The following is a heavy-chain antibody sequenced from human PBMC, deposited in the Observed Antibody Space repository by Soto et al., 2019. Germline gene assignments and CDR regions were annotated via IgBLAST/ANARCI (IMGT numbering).Heavy chain of an antibody. CDR2: ISSSSSYI. Sequence: PGGSLRLSCAASGFTFSSYSMNWVRQAPGKGLEWVSSISSSSSYIYYADSVKGRFTISRDNAKNSLYLQMNSLRAEDTAVYCCARDLSRNFDYWGQGTLVTVSS. CDR3: ARDLSRNFDY. CDR1: GFTFSSYS. J-gene: IGHJ4*02. V-gene: IGHV3-21*01.